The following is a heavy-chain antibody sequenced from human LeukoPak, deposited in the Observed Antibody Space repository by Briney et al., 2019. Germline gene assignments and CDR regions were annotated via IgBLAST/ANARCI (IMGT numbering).Heavy chain of an antibody. D-gene: IGHD3-16*01. CDR1: GFTFSDYD. CDR3: GRAFPPLRTSSAGDL. V-gene: IGHV3-21*01. J-gene: IGHJ4*02. CDR2: ISGLSSYT. Sequence: GGSPRLSCSASGFTFSDYDMNWVRQAPGKGLEWVSSISGLSSYTYYGESVKGRFSISRDNAKNSLYLQMNCLGAEDTATYYCGRAFPPLRTSSAGDLWGQGILVTVSS.